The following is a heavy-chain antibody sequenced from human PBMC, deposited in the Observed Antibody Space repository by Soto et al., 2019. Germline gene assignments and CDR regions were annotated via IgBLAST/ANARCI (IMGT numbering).Heavy chain of an antibody. V-gene: IGHV3-30-3*01. CDR2: ISYDGSNK. Sequence: PGGSLRLSCASSGFTFISYAMHWVRQAPGKGLEWVAVISYDGSNKYFADSVKGRFTISRDNSKNTLYLQMNSLRAEDTAVYYCARAPVASGSYYGDYWGQGTLVTVSS. J-gene: IGHJ4*02. D-gene: IGHD1-26*01. CDR1: GFTFISYA. CDR3: ARAPVASGSYYGDY.